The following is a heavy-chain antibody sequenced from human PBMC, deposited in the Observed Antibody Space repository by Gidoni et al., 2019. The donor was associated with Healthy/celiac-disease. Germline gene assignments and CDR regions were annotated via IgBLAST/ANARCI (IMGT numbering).Heavy chain of an antibody. V-gene: IGHV3-7*01. Sequence: EVQLVESGGGLVQPGGSLRLSCAASGFTFSSYWMSWVRQAPGKGLEWVANIKQDGSEKYYVDSVKGRFTISRDNAKNSLYLQMNSLRAEDTAGYYCARVGSDVAPANFDYWGQGTLVTVSS. CDR1: GFTFSSYW. D-gene: IGHD3-10*01. CDR2: IKQDGSEK. CDR3: ARVGSDVAPANFDY. J-gene: IGHJ4*02.